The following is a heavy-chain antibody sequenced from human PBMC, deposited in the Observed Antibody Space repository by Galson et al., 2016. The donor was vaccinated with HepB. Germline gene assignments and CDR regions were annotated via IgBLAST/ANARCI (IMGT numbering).Heavy chain of an antibody. CDR3: VRGYACDTRAYTPSDSYYGLDV. D-gene: IGHD3-22*01. CDR2: IYYSGST. V-gene: IGHV4-59*01. Sequence: SETLYLTCIVSGGYISSYYWNWIRQPPGKGLEWIGYIYYSGSTNYNPSLKSRVTMSVDTSKNQFSLNLNSVTAADTDVYYCVRGYACDTRAYTPSDSYYGLDVWGQGTTLTVSS. CDR1: GGYISSYY. J-gene: IGHJ6*02.